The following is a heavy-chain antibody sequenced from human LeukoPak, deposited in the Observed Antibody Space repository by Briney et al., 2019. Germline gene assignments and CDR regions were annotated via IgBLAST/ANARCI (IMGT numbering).Heavy chain of an antibody. J-gene: IGHJ3*02. Sequence: SETLSLTCAVYGGSFSGYYWSWIRQPPGKGLEWIGEINHSGSTNYNPSLKSRVTISVDTSKNQFSLKLSSVTAADTAVYYCARVSPDAFDIWGQGTMVTVSS. V-gene: IGHV4-34*01. CDR2: INHSGST. CDR1: GGSFSGYY. CDR3: ARVSPDAFDI.